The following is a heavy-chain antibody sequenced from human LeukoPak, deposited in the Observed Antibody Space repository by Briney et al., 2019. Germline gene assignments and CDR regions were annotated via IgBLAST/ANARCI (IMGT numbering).Heavy chain of an antibody. V-gene: IGHV3-66*01. CDR2: IYSGGST. J-gene: IGHJ4*02. Sequence: PGGSLRLSCAASGFTVINNYMNWVRQAPGKGLEWVSVIYSGGSTYYADSVKGRFTISRDNSKNTLYLQMNSLRAEDTAVYYCARGRVGAYYYDSSGYYDWGQGTLVTVSS. CDR1: GFTVINNY. D-gene: IGHD3-22*01. CDR3: ARGRVGAYYYDSSGYYD.